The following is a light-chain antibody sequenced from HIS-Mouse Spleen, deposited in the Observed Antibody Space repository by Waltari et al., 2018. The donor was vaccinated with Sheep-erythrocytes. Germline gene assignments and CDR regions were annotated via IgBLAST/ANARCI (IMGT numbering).Light chain of an antibody. CDR3: SSYAGSNNWV. Sequence: QSALTQPPSASGSPGQSVTISCTGTSSDVGGYNYVSWYQQHPGKAPKLMIYEVSKRPSGVPGRFSGSKSGKTASLTVSGLQAEDEADYYCSSYAGSNNWVFGGGTKLTVL. CDR1: SSDVGGYNY. CDR2: EVS. J-gene: IGLJ3*02. V-gene: IGLV2-8*01.